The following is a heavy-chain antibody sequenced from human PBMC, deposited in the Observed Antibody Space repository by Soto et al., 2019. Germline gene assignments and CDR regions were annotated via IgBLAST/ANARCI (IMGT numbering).Heavy chain of an antibody. D-gene: IGHD2-15*01. J-gene: IGHJ4*02. V-gene: IGHV4-34*01. CDR2: INHSGST. Sequence: QVQLQQWGAGLLKPSETLSLTCAVYGGSFSGYYWSWIRQPPGKGLEWIGEINHSGSTKYNPSLKRRVTISVDTSKNPFSLRLSSVTAADTAVYYCARAAPRYSSGGSCYSGRDSWGQGTLVTVSS. CDR1: GGSFSGYY. CDR3: ARAAPRYSSGGSCYSGRDS.